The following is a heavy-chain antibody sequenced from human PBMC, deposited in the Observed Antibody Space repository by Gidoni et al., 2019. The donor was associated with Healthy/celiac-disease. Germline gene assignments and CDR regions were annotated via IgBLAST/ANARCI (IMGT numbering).Heavy chain of an antibody. CDR2: INHSGST. CDR1: GGSFSGYY. D-gene: IGHD2-2*01. J-gene: IGHJ6*03. Sequence: QVQLQQWGAGLLKPSETLSLTCAVYGGSFSGYYWSWIRQPPGKGLAWIGEINHSGSTNYNPSLKSRVTISVDTSKNQFSLKLSSVTAADTAVYYCARGRRYCSSTSCYDNYYYMDVWGKGTTVTVSS. V-gene: IGHV4-34*01. CDR3: ARGRRYCSSTSCYDNYYYMDV.